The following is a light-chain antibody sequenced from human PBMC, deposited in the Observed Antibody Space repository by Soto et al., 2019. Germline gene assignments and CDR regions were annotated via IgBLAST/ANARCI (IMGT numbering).Light chain of an antibody. Sequence: QSALTQPASVSGSPGQSINISCTGTSSDVGGYNYVSWYQQHPGKAPKLMIYEVSNRPSGVSNRFSGSKSGNTASLTISGLQAEDEAEYYCSSYTSSSTPYVFGTGTKVTVL. J-gene: IGLJ1*01. CDR3: SSYTSSSTPYV. CDR2: EVS. CDR1: SSDVGGYNY. V-gene: IGLV2-14*01.